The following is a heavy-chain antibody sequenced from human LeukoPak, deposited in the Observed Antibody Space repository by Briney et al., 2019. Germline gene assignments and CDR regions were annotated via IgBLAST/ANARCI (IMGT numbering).Heavy chain of an antibody. CDR2: IYYTGST. Sequence: PSETLSLPCTVSGGSISTYYWTWIRQTPEKGLEWIGYIYYTGSTRNTNYNPSLKSRVTISLDTSKNQFSLKLSSVTAADTAVYYCARDSGAAAGLDFDYWGQGTLVTVSS. J-gene: IGHJ4*02. CDR1: GGSISTYY. D-gene: IGHD6-13*01. CDR3: ARDSGAAAGLDFDY. V-gene: IGHV4-59*01.